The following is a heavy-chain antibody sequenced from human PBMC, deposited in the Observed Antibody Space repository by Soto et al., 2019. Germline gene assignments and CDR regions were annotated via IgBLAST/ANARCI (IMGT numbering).Heavy chain of an antibody. CDR3: ARVKGPHQLERSWFDP. V-gene: IGHV3-11*05. J-gene: IGHJ5*02. D-gene: IGHD1-1*01. CDR1: GFTFSDYY. CDR2: ISSSSSYT. Sequence: QVQLVESGGGLVKPGGSLRLSCAASGFTFSDYYMSWIRQAPGKGLEWVSYISSSSSYTNYADSVKGRFTISRDNAKNSLYLQMNSLRAEDTAVYYCARVKGPHQLERSWFDPWGQGTLVTVSS.